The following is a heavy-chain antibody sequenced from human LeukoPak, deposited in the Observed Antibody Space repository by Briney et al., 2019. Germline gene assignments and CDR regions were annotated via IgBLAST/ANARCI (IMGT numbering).Heavy chain of an antibody. CDR1: GGSISSSSSY. D-gene: IGHD3-22*01. J-gene: IGHJ4*02. CDR2: ISYGGST. Sequence: SETLSLTCTVSGGSISSSSSYWGWIRQPPGKGLEWIGSISYGGSTYYNPSLKSRVTISVDTSKNQFSLNLRSVTAADTAVYYCALQDYYVRSLPTHWGQGTPVTVSS. CDR3: ALQDYYVRSLPTH. V-gene: IGHV4-39*01.